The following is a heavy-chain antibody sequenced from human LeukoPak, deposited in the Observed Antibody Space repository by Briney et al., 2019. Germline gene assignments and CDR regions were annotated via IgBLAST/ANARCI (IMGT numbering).Heavy chain of an antibody. V-gene: IGHV3-33*01. Sequence: GGSLRLSCAASGFTFSSYGMRWVRQAPGKGLEWVAVIWYDGSNKYYADSVKGRFTISRDNSKNTLYLQMNSLRAEDTAVYYCARGKGYYDSSAHYWGQGTLVTVSS. J-gene: IGHJ4*02. CDR3: ARGKGYYDSSAHY. D-gene: IGHD3-22*01. CDR2: IWYDGSNK. CDR1: GFTFSSYG.